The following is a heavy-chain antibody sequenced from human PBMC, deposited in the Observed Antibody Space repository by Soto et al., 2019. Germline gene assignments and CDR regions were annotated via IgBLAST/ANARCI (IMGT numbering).Heavy chain of an antibody. CDR1: GFTFTTYW. Sequence: EVQLVESGGGLVQPGGSPRLSCAASGFTFTTYWMHWVRQAPGKGLVWVSRIKFDESTTNYADSVKGRFSISGDNAKNTVFLQMSGVGAEDTAVYDCVRGGLWADYVDLWCKAAPVTVS. D-gene: IGHD2-21*01. J-gene: IGHJ6*03. V-gene: IGHV3-74*01. CDR3: VRGGLWADYVDL. CDR2: IKFDESTT.